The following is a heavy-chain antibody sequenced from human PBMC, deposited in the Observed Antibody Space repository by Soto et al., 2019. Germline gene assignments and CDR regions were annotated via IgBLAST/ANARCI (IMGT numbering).Heavy chain of an antibody. CDR1: GYTFTGYC. CDR2: INPNSGGT. CDR3: ARTYYDFWSGYLGAPYYYYGMYV. D-gene: IGHD3-3*01. V-gene: IGHV1-2*04. Sequence: ASVKVSCKASGYTFTGYCVHWVRQAPGQGLEWMGWINPNSGGTNYAQKFQGWVTMTRDTSISTAYMELSRLRSDDAAVYYCARTYYDFWSGYLGAPYYYYGMYVWGQGTTVTVSS. J-gene: IGHJ6*02.